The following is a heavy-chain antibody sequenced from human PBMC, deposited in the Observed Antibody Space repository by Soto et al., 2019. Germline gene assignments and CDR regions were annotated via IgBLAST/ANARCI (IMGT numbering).Heavy chain of an antibody. J-gene: IGHJ4*02. Sequence: EVELLESGGGLVQPGGSLRLSCVASGFTFNNYDMRWIRQAPGKGLEWVSGISGSGGVTYYADSVKGRFTISRANSKNTLCLQMNCLRAEETAIYYCAKKGYCRSYYGSAGHYDNWGQGTLVTVSS. CDR1: GFTFNNYD. V-gene: IGHV3-23*01. D-gene: IGHD3-10*01. CDR2: ISGSGGVT. CDR3: AKKGYCRSYYGSAGHYDN.